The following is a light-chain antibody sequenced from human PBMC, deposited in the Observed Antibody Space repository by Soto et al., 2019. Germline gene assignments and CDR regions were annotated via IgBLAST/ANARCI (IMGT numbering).Light chain of an antibody. V-gene: IGKV1-5*02. J-gene: IGKJ1*01. CDR1: QSVSTR. CDR2: DAS. Sequence: IQMTQSPSSLSASVGNRVTIICRASQSVSTRLAWYQQKPGNAPKVLIYDASSWAGGVPSRFTGIGSGTEFTLTINSLKPDDFATYYCQQYSVYWTFGQGTKVDIK. CDR3: QQYSVYWT.